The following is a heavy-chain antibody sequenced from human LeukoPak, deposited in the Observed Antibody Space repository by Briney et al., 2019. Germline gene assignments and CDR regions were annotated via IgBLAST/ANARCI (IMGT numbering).Heavy chain of an antibody. CDR2: INHSGST. D-gene: IGHD3-10*01. Sequence: SETLSLTCAVYGGSFSGYYWSWIRQPPGKGLGWIGEINHSGSTNYNPSLKSRVTISVDTSKNQFSLKLSSVTAADTAVYYCARSVRRGSGSYYKDWGQGTLVTVSS. V-gene: IGHV4-34*01. CDR3: ARSVRRGSGSYYKD. CDR1: GGSFSGYY. J-gene: IGHJ4*02.